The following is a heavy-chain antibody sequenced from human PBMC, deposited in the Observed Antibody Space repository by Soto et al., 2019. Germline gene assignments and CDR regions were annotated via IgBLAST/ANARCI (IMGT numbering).Heavy chain of an antibody. D-gene: IGHD3-22*01. J-gene: IGHJ4*02. Sequence: GGSLRLSCAASGFTFSSYWMHWVRQAPGKGLVWVSRINSDGSSTSYADSVKGRFTISRDNAKNTLYLQMNSLRAEDTAVYYCARCPYDSSRKTTCVYFDYWGQGTLVTVSS. CDR2: INSDGSST. CDR1: GFTFSSYW. CDR3: ARCPYDSSRKTTCVYFDY. V-gene: IGHV3-74*01.